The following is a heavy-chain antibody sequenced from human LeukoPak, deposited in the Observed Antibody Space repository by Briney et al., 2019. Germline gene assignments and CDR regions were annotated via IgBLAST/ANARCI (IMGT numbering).Heavy chain of an antibody. CDR2: ISSSSSYI. CDR1: GFTFSSYS. J-gene: IGHJ4*02. V-gene: IGHV3-21*01. CDR3: AGYYYDSSGYPFHIDY. Sequence: PGGSLRLSCAASGFTFSSYSMNWVRQAPGKGLEWVSSISSSSSYIYYADSVKGRFTISRDNAKNSLYLQMNSLRAEDTAVYYCAGYYYDSSGYPFHIDYWGQGTLVTVSS. D-gene: IGHD3-22*01.